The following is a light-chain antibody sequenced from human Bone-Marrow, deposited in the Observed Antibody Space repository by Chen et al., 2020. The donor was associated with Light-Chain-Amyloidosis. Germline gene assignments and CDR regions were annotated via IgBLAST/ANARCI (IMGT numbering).Light chain of an antibody. V-gene: IGLV1-47*01. CDR2: RIH. CDR3: VTGDDSLDNWM. CDR1: TSNSGSND. J-gene: IGLJ3*02. Sequence: QSALTQPPSASGTPGQRVTISCSGATSNSGSNDVHWYQHLPGTATKLLIYRIHQRPSGVHYRFSGSSSGTTASLAIGGLRSEDEGDYDCVTGDDSLDNWMFGGGTKLTVL.